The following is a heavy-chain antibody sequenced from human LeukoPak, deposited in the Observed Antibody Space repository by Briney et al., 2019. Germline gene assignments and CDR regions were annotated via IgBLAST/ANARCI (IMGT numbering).Heavy chain of an antibody. CDR3: ARARSLSGRPPNHFDY. J-gene: IGHJ4*02. CDR2: INSDGSWT. CDR1: GNYL. V-gene: IGHV3-74*01. Sequence: PGGSLRLSCAASGNYLMHWVRQAPGKGLVWVSHINSDGSWTSYADSVKGRFTISRDNSKNTVYLQMHSLRAEDTAVYFCARARSLSGRPPNHFDYWGQGTLVIVSS.